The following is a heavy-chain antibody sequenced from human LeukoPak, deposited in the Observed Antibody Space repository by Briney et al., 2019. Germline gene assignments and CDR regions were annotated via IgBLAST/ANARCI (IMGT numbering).Heavy chain of an antibody. CDR3: ARAWGGYSYGHPFDY. V-gene: IGHV4-30-2*01. J-gene: IGHJ4*02. Sequence: SETLSLTCAVSGGSISSGGYSWSWIRQPPGKGLEWIGYIYHSGSTYYNPSLKSRVTISVDRSKNQFSLKLSSVTAADTAVYYCARAWGGYSYGHPFDYWGQGTLVTVSS. CDR2: IYHSGST. D-gene: IGHD5-18*01. CDR1: GGSISSGGYS.